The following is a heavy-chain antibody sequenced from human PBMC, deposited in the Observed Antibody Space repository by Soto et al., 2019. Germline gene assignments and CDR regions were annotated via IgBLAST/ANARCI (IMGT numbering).Heavy chain of an antibody. V-gene: IGHV3-30-3*01. D-gene: IGHD3-3*01. CDR1: GFTFSSYA. CDR3: ARSDFWSGYYYYYYYGMDV. Sequence: GGSLRLSCAASGFTFSSYAMHWVRQAPGKGLEWVAVISYDGSNKYYADSVKGRFTISRDNSKNTLYLQMNSLGAEDTAVYYCARSDFWSGYYYYYYYGMDVWGQGTTVTVSS. J-gene: IGHJ6*02. CDR2: ISYDGSNK.